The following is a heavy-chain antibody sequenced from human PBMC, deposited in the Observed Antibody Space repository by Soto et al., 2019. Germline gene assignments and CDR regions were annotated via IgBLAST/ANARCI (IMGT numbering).Heavy chain of an antibody. CDR1: GGSISSSSYY. D-gene: IGHD3-10*01. J-gene: IGHJ5*02. Sequence: TSETLSLTCTVSGGSISSSSYYWGWIRQPPGKGLEWIGSIYYSGSTYYNPSLKSRVTISVDTSKNQFSLKLSSVTAADTAVYYCARHVRNYGSGSYLNRFDPRGQGTLVPVSA. V-gene: IGHV4-39*01. CDR2: IYYSGST. CDR3: ARHVRNYGSGSYLNRFDP.